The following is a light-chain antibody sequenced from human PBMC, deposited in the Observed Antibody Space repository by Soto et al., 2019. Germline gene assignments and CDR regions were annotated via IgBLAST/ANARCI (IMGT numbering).Light chain of an antibody. CDR3: QPRSNWPRT. CDR2: DAS. Sequence: EVVLTQSPATLSLSPGERATLSCRASQSVSSYLAWYQQKPGQAPRLLIYDASNRATGIPARFSGSGSATDFTLTISSLEPEDFAVYYCQPRSNWPRTFGQGTRLEIK. J-gene: IGKJ5*01. CDR1: QSVSSY. V-gene: IGKV3-11*01.